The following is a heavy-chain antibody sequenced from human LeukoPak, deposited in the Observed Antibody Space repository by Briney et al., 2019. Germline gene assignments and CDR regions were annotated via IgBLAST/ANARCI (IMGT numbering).Heavy chain of an antibody. Sequence: GGSLRLSCAASGFTFNDYWMTWVRQAPGKGLEWVAHIKQDGSKKYYVDSLKGRFTISRDNAKNSLFLQMNRQRAEEAAVYDCVCDCSSASLSSGCYYARDVWRKGTTVSVCS. V-gene: IGHV3-7*03. CDR3: VCDCSSASLSSGCYYARDV. CDR2: IKQDGSKK. CDR1: GFTFNDYW. J-gene: IGHJ6*04. D-gene: IGHD2-2*01.